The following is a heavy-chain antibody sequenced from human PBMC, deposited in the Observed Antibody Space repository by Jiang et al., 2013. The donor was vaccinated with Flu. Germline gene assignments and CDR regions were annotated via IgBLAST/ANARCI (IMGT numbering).Heavy chain of an antibody. J-gene: IGHJ4*02. V-gene: IGHV3-64*01. CDR1: GFTFSSYA. D-gene: IGHD1-26*01. CDR3: ATSSGSYRSEDY. CDR2: ISSNGGST. Sequence: VQLVESGGGLVQPGGSLRLSCAASGFTFSSYAMHWVRQAPGKGLEYVSAISSNGGSTYYANSVKGRFTISRDNSKNTLYLQMGSLRAEDMAVYYCATSSGSYRSEDYWGQGTLVTVSS.